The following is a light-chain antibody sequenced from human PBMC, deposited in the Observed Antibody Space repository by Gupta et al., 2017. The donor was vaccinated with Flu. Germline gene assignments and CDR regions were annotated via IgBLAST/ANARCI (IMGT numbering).Light chain of an antibody. V-gene: IGLV3-21*02. J-gene: IGLJ2*01. Sequence: SYVVTQTPSVSVAPGQTARMTCGGSDIVSKSVHWYQQRPGQAPLLGSYDDSERPSGIPERFSGSNSGNTATLTISRVEAGDEADYYGQVWDNPSDHVIFGGGTKLA. CDR3: QVWDNPSDHVI. CDR2: DDS. CDR1: DIVSKS.